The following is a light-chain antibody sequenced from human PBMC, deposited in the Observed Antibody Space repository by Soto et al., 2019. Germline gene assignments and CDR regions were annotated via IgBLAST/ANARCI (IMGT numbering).Light chain of an antibody. CDR1: QAISTE. CDR3: LQDYSYPRT. J-gene: IGKJ1*01. Sequence: AIQMTQSPSSLSASVGDRVIITCRASQAISTELGWYQQRPGKAPKLLIYGTSNLQSGVASRFSGSGSGTDFTLTIDGLQPEDFATYYCLQDYSYPRTFGQGTKVDVK. CDR2: GTS. V-gene: IGKV1-6*01.